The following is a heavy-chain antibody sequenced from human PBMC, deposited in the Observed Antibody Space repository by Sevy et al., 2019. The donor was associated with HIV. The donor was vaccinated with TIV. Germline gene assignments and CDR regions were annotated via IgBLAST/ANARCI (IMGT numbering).Heavy chain of an antibody. J-gene: IGHJ5*02. CDR1: GGPISSYY. CDR3: ARAPPVRSGDDSLNWFDP. V-gene: IGHV4-59*01. Sequence: SETLSLTCTVSGGPISSYYWSWLRQPPGKGLQYIGYIHYTGSSNYNPTLKNRVTISLDTSKNQFSLKVTSVTAADTAVYYCARAPPVRSGDDSLNWFDPWGQGTLVTVSS. D-gene: IGHD5-12*01. CDR2: IHYTGSS.